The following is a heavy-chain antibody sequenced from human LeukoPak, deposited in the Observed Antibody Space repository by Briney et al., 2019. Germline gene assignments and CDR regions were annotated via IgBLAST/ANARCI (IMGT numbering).Heavy chain of an antibody. Sequence: GGSLRLSCAASGFCFSDYYMNWIRQAPGKGLEWVSYSSSSGSSTYYADSVKGRFTISRDYTKNALYLQMNSLRAEDRAVDCCTTAPNTTPGSLGHWGQGTLVTVSS. CDR3: TTAPNTTPGSLGH. J-gene: IGHJ4*02. V-gene: IGHV3-11*01. CDR1: GFCFSDYY. D-gene: IGHD2/OR15-2a*01. CDR2: SSSSGSST.